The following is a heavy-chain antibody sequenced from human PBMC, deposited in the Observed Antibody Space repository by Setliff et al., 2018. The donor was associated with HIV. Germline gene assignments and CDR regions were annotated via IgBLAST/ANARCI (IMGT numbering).Heavy chain of an antibody. CDR2: IYNSGST. CDR3: AREVDVVTTSDAFDI. V-gene: IGHV4-4*08. J-gene: IGHJ3*02. Sequence: PSETLSLTCIVSGGSISSHHWSWIRQPPGKGLEWIGSIYNSGSTNYNPSLKSRTTISLDTSMNQFSLKLTSVTAADTAVYYCAREVDVVTTSDAFDIWGQGTMVTVSS. D-gene: IGHD2-21*02. CDR1: GGSISSHH.